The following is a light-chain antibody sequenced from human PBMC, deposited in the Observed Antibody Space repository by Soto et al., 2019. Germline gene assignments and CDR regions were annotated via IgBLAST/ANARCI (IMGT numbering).Light chain of an antibody. CDR2: EVS. J-gene: IGLJ3*02. V-gene: IGLV2-8*01. CDR1: SSDVGAYKY. CDR3: TSYVGSNIWV. Sequence: QSALTQPPSASGSPGQSVTISCTGTSSDVGAYKYVSWYLQYPGKAPKLMIYEVSKRPSGVHDRFSGAKSGNTASLTGSVLQAADEADYCCTSYVGSNIWVFGVGTPLTVL.